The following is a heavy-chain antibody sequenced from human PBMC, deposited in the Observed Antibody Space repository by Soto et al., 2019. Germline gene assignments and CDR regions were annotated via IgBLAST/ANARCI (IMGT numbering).Heavy chain of an antibody. CDR2: INGDGSIT. Sequence: GGSLRLSCAASGFTFSSYWMHWVRQAPGEGLVWVSRINGDGSITTYADSVKGRFSISRDNAKNSLYLQMNSLRAEDTAVYYCTRDPYVLRFLEWLPPGGEYAMDVWGQGTTVTVYS. V-gene: IGHV3-74*01. J-gene: IGHJ6*02. CDR3: TRDPYVLRFLEWLPPGGEYAMDV. CDR1: GFTFSSYW. D-gene: IGHD3-3*01.